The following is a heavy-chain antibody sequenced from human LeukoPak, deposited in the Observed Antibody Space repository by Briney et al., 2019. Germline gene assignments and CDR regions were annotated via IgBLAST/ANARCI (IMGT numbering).Heavy chain of an antibody. CDR3: AKGRGQLLWFGEIDY. V-gene: IGHV3-7*01. J-gene: IGHJ4*02. D-gene: IGHD3-10*01. CDR1: GFTFSNYW. Sequence: GGSLRLSCEGSGFTFSNYWMGWVRQAPGKGLQWVANIKTDGSEKYYVDSVKGRFTISRDNAKNSLYLQMNSLRAEDTAVYYCAKGRGQLLWFGEIDYWGQGTLVTVSS. CDR2: IKTDGSEK.